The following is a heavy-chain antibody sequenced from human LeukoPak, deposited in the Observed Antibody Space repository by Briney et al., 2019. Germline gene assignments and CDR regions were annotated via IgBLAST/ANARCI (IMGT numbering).Heavy chain of an antibody. J-gene: IGHJ4*02. V-gene: IGHV3-48*01. D-gene: IGHD3-3*01. CDR3: ARDGITIFGVVISLDY. CDR2: ISSSSSTI. CDR1: GFTFSSYS. Sequence: GGSLRLSCAASGFTFSSYSMNWVRQAPGKGLKWVSYISSSSSTIYYADSVKGRFTISRDNAKNSLYLQMNSLRAEDTAVYYCARDGITIFGVVISLDYWGQGTLVTVSS.